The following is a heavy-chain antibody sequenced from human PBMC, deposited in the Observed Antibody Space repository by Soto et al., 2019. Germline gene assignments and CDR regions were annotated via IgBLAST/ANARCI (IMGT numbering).Heavy chain of an antibody. V-gene: IGHV4-59*01. CDR3: AREIAYDFWSGSWFDP. D-gene: IGHD3-3*01. CDR1: GGSISSYY. J-gene: IGHJ5*02. CDR2: IYYSGST. Sequence: SETLSLTCTVSGGSISSYYWSWIRQPPGKGLEWIGYIYYSGSTNYNPSLKSRVTISVDTSKNQFSLKLSSVTAADTAVYYCAREIAYDFWSGSWFDPWGQGTLVTVSS.